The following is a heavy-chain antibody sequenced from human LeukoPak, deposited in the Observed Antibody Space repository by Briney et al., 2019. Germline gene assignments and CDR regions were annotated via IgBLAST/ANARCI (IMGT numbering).Heavy chain of an antibody. Sequence: PGGSLRLSCAASGFTFITYAMSWVRQAPGKGLEWVSGISGSGGSTYHADSVKGRFTISRDNAKNSLYLQMNSLRAEDTAVYYCASKPGIAAAGTFSAWGQGTLVTVSS. V-gene: IGHV3-23*01. D-gene: IGHD6-13*01. CDR1: GFTFITYA. CDR3: ASKPGIAAAGTFSA. J-gene: IGHJ5*02. CDR2: ISGSGGST.